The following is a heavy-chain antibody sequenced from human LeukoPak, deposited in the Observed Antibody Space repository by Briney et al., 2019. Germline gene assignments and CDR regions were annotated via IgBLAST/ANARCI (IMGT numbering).Heavy chain of an antibody. CDR3: AKLGWFGELLSIYYYYYMDV. Sequence: GWTLRLSCAASRFTFSSYGMSWVRQAPGKGLEWVSAISGSGGSTYYADSVKGRFTISRDNSKNTLYLQMNSLRAEDTAVYYCAKLGWFGELLSIYYYYYMDVWGKGTTVTISS. V-gene: IGHV3-23*01. D-gene: IGHD3-10*01. J-gene: IGHJ6*03. CDR2: ISGSGGST. CDR1: RFTFSSYG.